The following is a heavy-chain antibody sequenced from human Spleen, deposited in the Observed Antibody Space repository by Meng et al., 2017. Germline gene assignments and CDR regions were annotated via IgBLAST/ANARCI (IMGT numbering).Heavy chain of an antibody. Sequence: GESLKISCAASGFTFSSYEMNWVRQAPGKGLEWVSYISSSGTTIYYTDSVKGRFTISRDNAKNTLYLQMNRLRVEDTAVYYCTRDFGGNSDYWGQGTLVTVSS. CDR2: ISSSGTTI. CDR3: TRDFGGNSDY. J-gene: IGHJ4*02. V-gene: IGHV3-48*03. D-gene: IGHD4-23*01. CDR1: GFTFSSYE.